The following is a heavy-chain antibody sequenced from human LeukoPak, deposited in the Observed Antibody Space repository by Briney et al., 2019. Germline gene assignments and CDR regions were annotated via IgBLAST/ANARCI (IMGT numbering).Heavy chain of an antibody. CDR3: ARGGEQLVPGEPYYMDV. V-gene: IGHV4-34*01. CDR1: GGSFSGYY. J-gene: IGHJ6*03. Sequence: SETLSLTCAVYGGSFSGYYWSWIRQPPGKGLEWIGEINHSGSTNYNPSLKSRVTISVDTSKKQFSLKLSSVTAADTAVYYCARGGEQLVPGEPYYMDVWGKGTTVTVSS. CDR2: INHSGST. D-gene: IGHD6-6*01.